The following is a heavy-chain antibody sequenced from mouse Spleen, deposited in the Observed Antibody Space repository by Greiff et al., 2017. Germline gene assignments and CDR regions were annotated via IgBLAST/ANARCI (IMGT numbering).Heavy chain of an antibody. CDR1: GYTFTDYY. CDR2: IFPGSGST. J-gene: IGHJ2*01. Sequence: QVQLKESGPELVKPGASVKISCKASGYTFTDYYIKWVKQRPGQGLEWIGWIFPGSGSTYYNEKFKGKATLNVDKSSSTAYMLLSSLTSEDSAVYFCAREEAAQNYFDYWGQGTTLTVSS. V-gene: IGHV1-75*01. CDR3: AREEAAQNYFDY. D-gene: IGHD3-2*02.